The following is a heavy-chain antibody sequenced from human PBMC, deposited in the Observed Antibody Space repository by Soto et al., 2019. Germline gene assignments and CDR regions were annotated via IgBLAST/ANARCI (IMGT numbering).Heavy chain of an antibody. Sequence: QLQLQESGPGLMKPSETLSLTCSVSDDSINSDKYYWGWIRQPPGKGLEWIGSIYYRGNAYYNPSLQTRVTISLAKSRSQFSLKLNSVTAADSAVYFCARLEGLATISYYFDFWGPGALVTVSS. D-gene: IGHD3-3*01. J-gene: IGHJ4*02. CDR3: ARLEGLATISYYFDF. CDR1: DDSINSDKYY. CDR2: IYYRGNA. V-gene: IGHV4-39*01.